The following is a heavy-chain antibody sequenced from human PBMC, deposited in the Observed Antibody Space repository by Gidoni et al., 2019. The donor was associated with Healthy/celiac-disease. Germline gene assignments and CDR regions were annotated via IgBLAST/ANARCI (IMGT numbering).Heavy chain of an antibody. J-gene: IGHJ3*02. V-gene: IGHV3-21*01. CDR3: ARAPVTPDAFDI. CDR2: IRSSSSYI. CDR1: GFTFSSYS. Sequence: GSLRLSCAASGFTFSSYSMNWVRQAPGKGLEWVSSIRSSSSYIYYADSVKGRFTISRDNAKNSLYLQMNSLRAEDTAVYYCARAPVTPDAFDIWGQGTMVTVSS. D-gene: IGHD4-4*01.